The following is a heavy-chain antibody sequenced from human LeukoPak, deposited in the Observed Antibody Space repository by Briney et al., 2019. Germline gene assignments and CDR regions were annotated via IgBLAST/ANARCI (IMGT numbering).Heavy chain of an antibody. D-gene: IGHD1-26*01. CDR2: ISLSGVT. CDR1: GGSISSTNW. V-gene: IGHV4-4*02. Sequence: SETLSLTCGVSGGSISSTNWWSWVRQPPGQGLEWIGEISLSGVTNYNPSLKSRVTMSLDRSENHLSLTLTSVTAADTAVYYCSRESGAFSPFGYWGQGTLVTVSS. CDR3: SRESGAFSPFGY. J-gene: IGHJ4*02.